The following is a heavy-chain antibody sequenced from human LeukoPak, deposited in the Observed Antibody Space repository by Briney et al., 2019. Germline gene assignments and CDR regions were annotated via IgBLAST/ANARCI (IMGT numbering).Heavy chain of an antibody. V-gene: IGHV4-39*01. CDR2: IYYSGTT. CDR1: GDSISSSSYY. D-gene: IGHD6-13*01. J-gene: IGHJ4*02. Sequence: SETLSLTCTVSGDSISSSSYYWGWIRQPPGKGLEWIGSIYYSGTTYYNPSLKSRVTISVVTSKNQFSLNLSSVTAADTAVYYSARHSSSWYHFDYWGQGILVTVSS. CDR3: ARHSSSWYHFDY.